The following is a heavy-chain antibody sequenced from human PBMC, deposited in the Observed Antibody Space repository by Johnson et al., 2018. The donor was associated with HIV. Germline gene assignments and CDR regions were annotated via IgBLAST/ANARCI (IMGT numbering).Heavy chain of an antibody. CDR1: GFTFSDYY. Sequence: QVQLVESGGGLVQPGGSLRLSCAASGFTFSDYYMSWIRQAPGKGLEWVAVISYDGNNQYYRDSVKGRFTISRDNSKNTLYLQMNSLRAEDTAVYYCARGMARIAFDIWGQGTMVTVSS. J-gene: IGHJ3*02. D-gene: IGHD5-24*01. CDR3: ARGMARIAFDI. V-gene: IGHV3-30-3*01. CDR2: ISYDGNNQ.